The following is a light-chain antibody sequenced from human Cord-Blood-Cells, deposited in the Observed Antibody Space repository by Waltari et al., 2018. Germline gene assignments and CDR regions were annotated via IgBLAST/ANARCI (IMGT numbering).Light chain of an antibody. CDR1: QSVSSSY. J-gene: IGKJ3*01. V-gene: IGKV3-20*01. CDR2: GAS. Sequence: EIVLTQSPGTLSLSPGERATPSCRASQSVSSSYLAWYQQKPGQAPRPLIYGASSRATGIPDRFSGSGSGTDFTLTISRLEPEDFAVYYCQQYGSSPPTFGPGTKVDIK. CDR3: QQYGSSPPT.